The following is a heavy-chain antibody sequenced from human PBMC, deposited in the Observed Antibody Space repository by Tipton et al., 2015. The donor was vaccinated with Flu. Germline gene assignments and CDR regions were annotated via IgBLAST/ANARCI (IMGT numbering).Heavy chain of an antibody. J-gene: IGHJ4*02. Sequence: TLSLTCAVYGGSFSGYYWSWIRQPPGKGLEWIGEINHSGSTNYNPSLKSRVTISVDTSKNQFSLKLSSVTAADTAVYYCARGEFLAKWGQGTLVTVSS. V-gene: IGHV4-34*01. CDR3: ARGEFLAK. CDR1: GGSFSGYY. CDR2: INHSGST. D-gene: IGHD2-21*01.